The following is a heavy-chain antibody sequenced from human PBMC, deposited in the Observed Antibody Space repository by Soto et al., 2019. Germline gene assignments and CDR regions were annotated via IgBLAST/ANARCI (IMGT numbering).Heavy chain of an antibody. D-gene: IGHD6-19*01. V-gene: IGHV3-48*02. CDR2: INKNGFTI. CDR1: GFTLTTYS. Sequence: PGVSLRLSCPVSGFTLTTYSMNWVRHAPGKGLEWISFINKNGFTIYYADSVKGRFTISRDYAKNSLYLQMDSLRHEDTAVYYCARGAVTGTSLFDYWGLGTLVTVSS. J-gene: IGHJ4*02. CDR3: ARGAVTGTSLFDY.